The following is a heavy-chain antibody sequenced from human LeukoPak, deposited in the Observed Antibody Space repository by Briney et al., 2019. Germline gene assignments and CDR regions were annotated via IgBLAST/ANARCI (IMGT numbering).Heavy chain of an antibody. D-gene: IGHD2-8*02. CDR3: ARDAGGVSAAFHI. CDR1: GGSLNNYTYY. J-gene: IGHJ3*02. CDR2: VYYSGST. Sequence: SETLSLTCTASGGSLNNYTYYWSWIRQPPGTGLEWIGEVYYSGSTNYNPSLKSRVTILLDKSKSQFSLKLSSVTAADTAVYYCARDAGGVSAAFHIWGQGTMVTVSS. V-gene: IGHV4-39*07.